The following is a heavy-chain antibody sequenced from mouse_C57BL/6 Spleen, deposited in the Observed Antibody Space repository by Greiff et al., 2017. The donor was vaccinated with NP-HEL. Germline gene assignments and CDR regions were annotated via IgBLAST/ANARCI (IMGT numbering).Heavy chain of an antibody. D-gene: IGHD6-1*01. Sequence: ESGPGLVKPSQSLSLTCSVTGYSITSGYYWNWIRQFPGNKLEWMGYISYDGSNNYNPSLKNRISITRDTSKNQFFLKLNSVTTEDTATYYCAVAYYYAMDYWGQGTSVTVSS. CDR1: GYSITSGYY. CDR3: AVAYYYAMDY. J-gene: IGHJ4*01. V-gene: IGHV3-6*01. CDR2: ISYDGSN.